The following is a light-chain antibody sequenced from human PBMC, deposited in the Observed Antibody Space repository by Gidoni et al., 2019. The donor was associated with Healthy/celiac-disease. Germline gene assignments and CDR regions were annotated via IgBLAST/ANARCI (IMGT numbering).Light chain of an antibody. CDR2: EVS. Sequence: TVIPHTLPSLSVTPGKPACISCKSSSSLLHSDRKTYLYWYLQKPGQPPQLLIYEVSNRFSGVPDRFSGSGSGTDFTLKISRVEAEDVGVYYCMQSGRLPWTFGQGTKVEIK. CDR3: MQSGRLPWT. J-gene: IGKJ1*01. V-gene: IGKV2D-29*01. CDR1: SSLLHSDRKTY.